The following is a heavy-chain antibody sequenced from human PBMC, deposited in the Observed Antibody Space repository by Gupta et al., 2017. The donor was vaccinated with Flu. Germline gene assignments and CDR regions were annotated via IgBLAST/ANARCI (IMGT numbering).Heavy chain of an antibody. V-gene: IGHV3-7*01. J-gene: IGHJ3*02. CDR2: INSGGDGG. CDR1: YW. CDR3: TRETGWGALDM. Sequence: YWMNWVRQAPGKGLETVSMINSGGDGGYERESVMGRFNTSREKDKHSLILQMDRMRAEDTAVYYWTRETGWGALDMWGQGTLVTLSS. D-gene: IGHD1-26*01.